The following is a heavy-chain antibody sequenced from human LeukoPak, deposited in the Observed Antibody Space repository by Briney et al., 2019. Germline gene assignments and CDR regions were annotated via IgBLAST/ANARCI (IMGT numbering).Heavy chain of an antibody. Sequence: SETLSLTCTVPGGSITSSRSYWGWIRQPPGKGLEWIGSIYYTGSTYDNPSPKSRVTMSVDTSKNQFSLKLSSVTAADTAVYYCARTEYGGHNPDYWGQGTLVTVSS. J-gene: IGHJ4*02. CDR2: IYYTGST. D-gene: IGHD4-23*01. V-gene: IGHV4-39*01. CDR3: ARTEYGGHNPDY. CDR1: GGSITSSRSY.